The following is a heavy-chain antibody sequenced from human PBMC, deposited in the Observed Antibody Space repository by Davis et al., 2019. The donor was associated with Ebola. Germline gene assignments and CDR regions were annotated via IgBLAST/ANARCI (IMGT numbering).Heavy chain of an antibody. J-gene: IGHJ5*02. V-gene: IGHV1-2*06. Sequence: AASVKVSCRASGYTFTSHDINWVRQAPGQGLEWMGRINPNSGGTNYAQKFQGRVTMTRDTSISTAYMELSRLRSDDTAVYYCARDLERFGELLVAGVNWFDPWGQGTLVTVSS. CDR1: GYTFTSHD. CDR3: ARDLERFGELLVAGVNWFDP. CDR2: INPNSGGT. D-gene: IGHD3-10*01.